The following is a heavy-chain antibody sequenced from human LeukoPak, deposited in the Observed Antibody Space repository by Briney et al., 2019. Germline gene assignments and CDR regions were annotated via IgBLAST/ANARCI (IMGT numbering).Heavy chain of an antibody. CDR1: GGSISSYY. CDR3: ASTYSSSWYNWFDP. J-gene: IGHJ5*02. CDR2: IYYSGST. D-gene: IGHD6-13*01. Sequence: MPSETLSLTCTVSGGSISSYYWSWIRQPPGKGLEWIGYIYYSGSTNYNPSLKSRVTISVDTSKNQFSLMLSSVTAADTAVYYCASTYSSSWYNWFDPWGQGTLVTVSS. V-gene: IGHV4-59*01.